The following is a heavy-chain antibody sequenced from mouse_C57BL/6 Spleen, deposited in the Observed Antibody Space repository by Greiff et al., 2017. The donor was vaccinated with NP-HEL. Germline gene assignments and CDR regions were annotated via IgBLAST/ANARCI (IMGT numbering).Heavy chain of an antibody. Sequence: QVQLKESGAELARPGASVKLSCKASGYTFTSYGISWVKQRTGQGLEWIGEIYPRSGNTYYNEKFKGKATLTADKSSSTAYMELRSLTSEDSAVYFCARDYRYWYFDVWGTGTTVTVSS. V-gene: IGHV1-81*01. D-gene: IGHD2-4*01. J-gene: IGHJ1*03. CDR2: IYPRSGNT. CDR1: GYTFTSYG. CDR3: ARDYRYWYFDV.